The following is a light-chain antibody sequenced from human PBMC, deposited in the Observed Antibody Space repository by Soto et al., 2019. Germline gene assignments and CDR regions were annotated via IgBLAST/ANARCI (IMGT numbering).Light chain of an antibody. CDR3: QEYNGYSYT. J-gene: IGKJ2*01. CDR1: QSTISW. V-gene: IGKV1-5*03. Sequence: DIQMTQSPSTLSASVGDRVTVTCRASQSTISWLAWYQQKPGKAPTLLISKASSLDSGVPSRFSGSGSGTEFTLTISSLQPDDVATYYCQEYNGYSYTFGQGTKLEIK. CDR2: KAS.